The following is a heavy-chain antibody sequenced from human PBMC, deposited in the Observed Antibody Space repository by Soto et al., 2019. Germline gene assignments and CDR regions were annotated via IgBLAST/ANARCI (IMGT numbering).Heavy chain of an antibody. V-gene: IGHV1-45*01. Sequence: SVRVSCKGSGNTFTYVYLHWVRQAPGQALEWMGWITPFNGNSKYPQKFQDRVTFTGATSLSTAYMELSSLRSDDTAMFYCASGRYDANGYFDYWGQGTLVTVSS. CDR3: ASGRYDANGYFDY. CDR1: GNTFTYVY. CDR2: ITPFNGNS. D-gene: IGHD3-22*01. J-gene: IGHJ4*02.